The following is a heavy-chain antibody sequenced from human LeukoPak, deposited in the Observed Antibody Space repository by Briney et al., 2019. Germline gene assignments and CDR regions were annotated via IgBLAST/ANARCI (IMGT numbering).Heavy chain of an antibody. CDR2: INSDGSST. D-gene: IGHD3-16*02. V-gene: IGHV3-74*01. CDR1: GFTFTNYW. CDR3: ARGDHYDYVWGSYRYTFDAFDI. J-gene: IGHJ3*02. Sequence: QSGGSLRLSCAASGFTFTNYWMHWVRQAPGEGLMWVSRINSDGSSTSYADSVKGRFTIPRDNAKNTLYLQMNSLRAEDTAVYYCARGDHYDYVWGSYRYTFDAFDIWGQGTMVTVSS.